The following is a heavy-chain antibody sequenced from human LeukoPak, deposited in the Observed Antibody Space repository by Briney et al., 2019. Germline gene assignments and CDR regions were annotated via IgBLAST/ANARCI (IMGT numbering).Heavy chain of an antibody. J-gene: IGHJ3*02. Sequence: ASVKISCKASGYTFTDYYIHWVRQAPGQGLEWMGWINPNSGGTIYAQKFQGGVTMTRDTSISTAYMELSRLTSDDTAVYYCARWLRGYSDILRRAFDIWGQWTMVTVSS. V-gene: IGHV1-2*02. CDR2: INPNSGGT. CDR1: GYTFTDYY. CDR3: ARWLRGYSDILRRAFDI. D-gene: IGHD3-9*01.